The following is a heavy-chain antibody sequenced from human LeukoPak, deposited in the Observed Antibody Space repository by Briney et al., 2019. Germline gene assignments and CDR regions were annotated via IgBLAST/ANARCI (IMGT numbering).Heavy chain of an antibody. V-gene: IGHV4-4*07. D-gene: IGHD3-3*01. J-gene: IGHJ6*03. CDR1: GGSISSYY. Sequence: SETLSLTCTVSGGSISSYYWSWIRQPAGKGLEWIGRIYTSGSTNYNPSLKSRVTMSVDTSKNQFSLKLSSVTAADTAVYYCARSITIFGVVIGPYYYCMDVWGKGTTVTVSS. CDR2: IYTSGST. CDR3: ARSITIFGVVIGPYYYCMDV.